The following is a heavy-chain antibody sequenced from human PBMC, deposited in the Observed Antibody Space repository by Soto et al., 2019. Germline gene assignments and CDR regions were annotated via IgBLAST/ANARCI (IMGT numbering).Heavy chain of an antibody. CDR3: ARVRIKRRYGSGSNKSRSAFPFDY. J-gene: IGHJ4*02. CDR1: GGSFSGYY. V-gene: IGHV4-34*01. CDR2: INHSGST. Sequence: SETLSLTCAVYGGSFSGYYWSWIRQPPGKGLEWIGEINHSGSTNYNPSLKSRVTISVDTSKNQFSLKLSSVTAADTAVYYCARVRIKRRYGSGSNKSRSAFPFDYWGQGTLVTVSS. D-gene: IGHD3-10*01.